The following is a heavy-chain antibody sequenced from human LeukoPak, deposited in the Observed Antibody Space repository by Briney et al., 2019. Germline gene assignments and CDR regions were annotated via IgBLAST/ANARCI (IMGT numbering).Heavy chain of an antibody. Sequence: GGSLRLSCAASGFTFSSYSMNWVRQAPGKGLEWVSSISSSSSYIYYADSVRGRFTISRDNAKNSLYLQMNSLRAEDTAVYYCARDPRAAAGTRWFDPWGQGTLVTVSS. CDR1: GFTFSSYS. V-gene: IGHV3-21*01. D-gene: IGHD6-13*01. CDR3: ARDPRAAAGTRWFDP. CDR2: ISSSSSYI. J-gene: IGHJ5*02.